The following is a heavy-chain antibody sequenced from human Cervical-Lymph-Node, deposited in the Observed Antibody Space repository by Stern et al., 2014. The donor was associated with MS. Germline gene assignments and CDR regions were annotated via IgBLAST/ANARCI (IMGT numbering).Heavy chain of an antibody. J-gene: IGHJ4*02. Sequence: VQLVESGGGVVQPGRSLRLSCAASGFTFSSYGMNWGRQAPGKGLEWGAVISYDGRNKYYADSGKGRFTLSRDHSKNTLYLQMNSLRAEDTAVYYCAKSGGYCSGGSCYDFDYWGQGTLVTVSS. D-gene: IGHD2-15*01. CDR3: AKSGGYCSGGSCYDFDY. CDR2: ISYDGRNK. V-gene: IGHV3-30*18. CDR1: GFTFSSYG.